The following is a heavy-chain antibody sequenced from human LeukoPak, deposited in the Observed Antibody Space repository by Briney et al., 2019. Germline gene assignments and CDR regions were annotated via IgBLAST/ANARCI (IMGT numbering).Heavy chain of an antibody. J-gene: IGHJ4*02. V-gene: IGHV1-2*02. D-gene: IGHD5-18*01. CDR1: GYTFTGYY. Sequence: ASVKVSCKASGYTFTGYYMRWVRQAPGQGLEWMGWINPNSGGTKYAQKFKGRVTMTRDTSISTAYMELSRLRSDDTAVYYCARVDTAMVAGGGDYWGQGTLVTVSS. CDR3: ARVDTAMVAGGGDY. CDR2: INPNSGGT.